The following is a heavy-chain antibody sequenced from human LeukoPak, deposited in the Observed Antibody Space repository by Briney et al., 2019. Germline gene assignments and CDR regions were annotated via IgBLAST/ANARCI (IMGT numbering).Heavy chain of an antibody. Sequence: GASVKVSCKASGYTFTGYYMHWVRQAPGQGLEWMGWINPNSGGTNYAQKFQGRVTMTRDTSISTAYMELSRLRSDDTAVYYCARDWRRWLVGSWGLPTNPVAFGYWGQGTLVTVSS. V-gene: IGHV1-2*02. D-gene: IGHD6-19*01. CDR3: ARDWRRWLVGSWGLPTNPVAFGY. CDR1: GYTFTGYY. J-gene: IGHJ4*02. CDR2: INPNSGGT.